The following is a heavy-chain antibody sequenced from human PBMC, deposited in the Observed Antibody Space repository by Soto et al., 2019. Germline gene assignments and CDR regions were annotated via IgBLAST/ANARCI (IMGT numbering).Heavy chain of an antibody. CDR2: ISGSGGSK. J-gene: IGHJ4*02. D-gene: IGHD2-15*01. V-gene: IGHV3-23*01. Sequence: PGGSLRLSCAASGFTFSSYAMSWVRQAPGKGLEWVSAISGSGGSKYYADSVNGRFTISRDNSKNTLYLQMNSLRAEDTAVYYCASLIVVVVAATEGSSYYFDYWGQGTLVTVSS. CDR1: GFTFSSYA. CDR3: ASLIVVVVAATEGSSYYFDY.